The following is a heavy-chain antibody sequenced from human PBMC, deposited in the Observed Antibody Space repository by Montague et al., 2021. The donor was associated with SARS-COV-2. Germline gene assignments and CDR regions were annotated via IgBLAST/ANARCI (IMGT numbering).Heavy chain of an antibody. V-gene: IGHV6-1*01. CDR3: TSGREGNYDVIDV. CDR2: SYYRSKWNN. D-gene: IGHD1-1*01. CDR1: GDSVSSNSPT. Sequence: CAISGDSVSSNSPTRNWVGQSPSRGLGWLGRSYYRSKWNNDYAVSVRGRVTINPDTSKNQFSLQLNSVTPEDTAIYYCTSGREGNYDVIDVWGQGTMVTVSS. J-gene: IGHJ6*02.